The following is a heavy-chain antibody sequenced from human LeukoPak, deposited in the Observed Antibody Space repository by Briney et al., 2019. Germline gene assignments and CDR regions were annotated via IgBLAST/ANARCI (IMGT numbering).Heavy chain of an antibody. Sequence: PGGSLRLSCAASGFTFSSYSMNWVRQAPGKGLEWVSSISSSSSYIYYADSVKGRFTISRDNAKNSLYLQMNSLRAEDTAVYYCARSQYGSGSYYNDDYWGQGTLVTVSS. CDR2: ISSSSSYI. CDR1: GFTFSSYS. D-gene: IGHD3-10*01. V-gene: IGHV3-21*01. J-gene: IGHJ4*02. CDR3: ARSQYGSGSYYNDDY.